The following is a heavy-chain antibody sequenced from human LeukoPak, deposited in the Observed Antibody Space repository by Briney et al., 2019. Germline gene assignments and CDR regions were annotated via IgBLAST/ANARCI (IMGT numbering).Heavy chain of an antibody. CDR3: ARENLRACSGGSCSLYY. CDR1: GYTFTGYY. J-gene: IGHJ4*02. CDR2: INPNSGGT. V-gene: IGHV1-2*02. D-gene: IGHD2-15*01. Sequence: ASVKVSCKASGYTFTGYYMHWVRQAPGQGLEWMGWINPNSGGTNYAQKFQGRVTMTRDTSISTAYMELSRLRSDDTAVYYCARENLRACSGGSCSLYYWGQGTLVTVSS.